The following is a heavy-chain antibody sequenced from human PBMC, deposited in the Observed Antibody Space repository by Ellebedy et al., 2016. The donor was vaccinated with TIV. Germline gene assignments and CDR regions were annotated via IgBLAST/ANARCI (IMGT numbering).Heavy chain of an antibody. V-gene: IGHV3-7*03. CDR3: ARGVDAFDI. CDR2: IKQDGSEK. Sequence: GGSLRLSCAASGFTFSIYWMSWVRQAPGKGLECVANIKQDGSEKSYVDSVKGRFTISRDNAKNSLYLQMNSLRAEDTAVYYCARGVDAFDIWGQGTMVTVSS. CDR1: GFTFSIYW. J-gene: IGHJ3*02.